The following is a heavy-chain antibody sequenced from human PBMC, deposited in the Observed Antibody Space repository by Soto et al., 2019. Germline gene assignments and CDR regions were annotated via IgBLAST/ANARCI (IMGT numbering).Heavy chain of an antibody. Sequence: GASVKVSCKASGYTFTNYYMHWVRQAPGQGLEWMGIINPSGGGTTYPQKFQGRVTMIRDTSTSTVYMELSSLTSEDTAVYYCAREFYYDSSGSNDAFDIWGQGTMVTVSS. V-gene: IGHV1-46*01. CDR3: AREFYYDSSGSNDAFDI. D-gene: IGHD3-22*01. J-gene: IGHJ3*02. CDR2: INPSGGGT. CDR1: GYTFTNYY.